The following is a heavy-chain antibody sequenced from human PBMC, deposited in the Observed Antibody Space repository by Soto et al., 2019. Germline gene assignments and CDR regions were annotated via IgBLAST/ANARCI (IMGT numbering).Heavy chain of an antibody. Sequence: ASVKVSCKASGYTFTRYYMHWVRQAPGQGLEWMGMINTGGGSTTYAQKFQGRVTVTRDTSTSTVYMELSSLRSEDTAVYYCARHFVITFGGVIVKDDAFDIWGQGTMVTVSS. CDR3: ARHFVITFGGVIVKDDAFDI. CDR2: INTGGGST. V-gene: IGHV1-46*01. J-gene: IGHJ3*02. D-gene: IGHD3-16*02. CDR1: GYTFTRYY.